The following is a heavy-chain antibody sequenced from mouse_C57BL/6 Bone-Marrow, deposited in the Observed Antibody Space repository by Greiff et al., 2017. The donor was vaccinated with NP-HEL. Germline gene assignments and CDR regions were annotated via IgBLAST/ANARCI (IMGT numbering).Heavy chain of an antibody. CDR1: GFTFSSYG. V-gene: IGHV5-6*01. Sequence: EVMLVESGGDLVKPGGSLKLSCAASGFTFSSYGMSWVRQTPDKRLEWVATISSGGSYTYYPDSVKGRFTISRDNAKNTLYLQMSSLKSEDTAMYDCARQGYDGLDYWGQGTTLTVSS. J-gene: IGHJ2*01. CDR3: ARQGYDGLDY. D-gene: IGHD2-14*01. CDR2: ISSGGSYT.